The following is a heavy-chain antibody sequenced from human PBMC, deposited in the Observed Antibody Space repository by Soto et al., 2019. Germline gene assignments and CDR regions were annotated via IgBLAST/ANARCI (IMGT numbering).Heavy chain of an antibody. CDR2: IAPFKGKM. CDR1: AYVFSSYG. CDR3: AREGGSSTYYPLELDY. Sequence: XSVKVSCKAYAYVFSSYGINWVRQAPGQGLEWVGWIAPFKGKMNFAPRLRDRITMTVDTSTSTASLEVRTLTSDDTGVYFCAREGGSSTYYPLELDYWGQGTLVTVSS. D-gene: IGHD6-13*01. J-gene: IGHJ4*02. V-gene: IGHV1-18*04.